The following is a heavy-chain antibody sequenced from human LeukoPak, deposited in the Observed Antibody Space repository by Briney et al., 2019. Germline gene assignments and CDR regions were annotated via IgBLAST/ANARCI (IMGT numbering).Heavy chain of an antibody. D-gene: IGHD2-15*01. CDR3: ASFRRSPLYYFDY. CDR2: IYYSGST. J-gene: IGHJ4*02. Sequence: SETLSLTCAVYIGSFSGYSWSWIRQPPGKGLEWIGYIYYSGSTYYNPSLKSRVTISVDTSKNQFSLKLSSVSAADTAVYYCASFRRSPLYYFDYWGQGTLVTVSS. V-gene: IGHV4-30-4*08. CDR1: IGSFSGYS.